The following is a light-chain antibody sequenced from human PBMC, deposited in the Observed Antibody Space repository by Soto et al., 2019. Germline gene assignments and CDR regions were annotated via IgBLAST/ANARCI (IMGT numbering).Light chain of an antibody. CDR1: QSVSSNY. CDR3: QQFGSSPTT. J-gene: IGKJ2*01. Sequence: EIVLTQSPGTLSLSPGERATLSCRASQSVSSNYLAWYQQKPGQAPRLLIYGASSRATGIPDRFSGSGSGTDFTLAISRLEPEDFAVYYCQQFGSSPTTFGQGTELEIK. V-gene: IGKV3-20*01. CDR2: GAS.